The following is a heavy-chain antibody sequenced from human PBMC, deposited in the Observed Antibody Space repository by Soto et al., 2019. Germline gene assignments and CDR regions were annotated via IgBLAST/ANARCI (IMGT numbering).Heavy chain of an antibody. J-gene: IGHJ4*02. CDR2: IYYSGST. Sequence: SETLSLTCTVSGGSISSGGYYWSWIRQHPGEGLEWIGYIYYSGSTYYNPSLKSRVTISIDTSKNQFSLKLTSVTAADTAVYYCARTGIAAADSWGQGTLVTVSS. CDR1: GGSISSGGYY. V-gene: IGHV4-31*03. CDR3: ARTGIAAADS. D-gene: IGHD6-13*01.